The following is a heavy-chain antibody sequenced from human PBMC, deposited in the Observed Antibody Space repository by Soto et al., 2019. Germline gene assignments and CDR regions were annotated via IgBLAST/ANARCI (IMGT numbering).Heavy chain of an antibody. CDR2: INPDNSNT. D-gene: IGHD2-15*01. CDR3: ARGIATGQLDP. J-gene: IGHJ5*02. CDR1: GYTFTRYT. V-gene: IGHV1-3*01. Sequence: SVKVSCKSSGYTFTRYTRNWVRQAPGQRREWMGWINPDNSNTTSSQKLQERVIITRDTSASTAYMDLSSLRSADTAVYYCARGIATGQLDPWGQGTLVTVSS.